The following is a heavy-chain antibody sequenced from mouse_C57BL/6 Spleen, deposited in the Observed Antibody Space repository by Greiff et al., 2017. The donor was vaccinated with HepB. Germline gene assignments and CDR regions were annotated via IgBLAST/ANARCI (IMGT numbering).Heavy chain of an antibody. CDR1: GYAFSSYW. CDR2: IYPGDGDT. D-gene: IGHD1-1*01. V-gene: IGHV1-80*01. CDR3: ARDYYGSSPYFDY. Sequence: VQLQQSGAELVKPGASVKISCKASGYAFSSYWMNWVKQRPGKGLEWIGQIYPGDGDTNYNGKFKGQATLTADKSSSTAYMQLSSLTSEDSAVYFCARDYYGSSPYFDYWGQGTTLTVSS. J-gene: IGHJ2*01.